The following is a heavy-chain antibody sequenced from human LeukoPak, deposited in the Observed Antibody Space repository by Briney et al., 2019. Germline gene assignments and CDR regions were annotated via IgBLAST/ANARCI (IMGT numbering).Heavy chain of an antibody. J-gene: IGHJ5*02. CDR2: INSDWSST. V-gene: IGHV3-74*01. D-gene: IGHD2-15*01. Sequence: GGSLRLSCAASGFTFSSYWMHWVRQAPGKGLVWVSRINSDWSSTSYADSVKGRFTISRDNAKNMLYLQMNSLRAEDTAVYYCARDLYCSGGSCYSGDWFDPCGQGSLVTVSS. CDR3: ARDLYCSGGSCYSGDWFDP. CDR1: GFTFSSYW.